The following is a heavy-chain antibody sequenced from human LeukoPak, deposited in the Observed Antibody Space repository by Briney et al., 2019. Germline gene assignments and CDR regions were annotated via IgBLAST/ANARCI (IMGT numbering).Heavy chain of an antibody. CDR1: GGSLSSYF. V-gene: IGHV4-59*08. CDR2: IYHSGST. D-gene: IGHD1-14*01. J-gene: IGHJ4*02. Sequence: SETVSLTCTVSGGSLSSYFWGWIRQPPGKGLEWIGYIYHSGSTNYSPSLKSRVTISVDTSQNQFSLRLSSVTAADTAVYYCARRSPPDHYYFDYWGQGSEVSVSS. CDR3: ARRSPPDHYYFDY.